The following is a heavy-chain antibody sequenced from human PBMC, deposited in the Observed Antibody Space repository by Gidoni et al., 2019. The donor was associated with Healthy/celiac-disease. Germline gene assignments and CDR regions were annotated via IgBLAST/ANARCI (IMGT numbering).Heavy chain of an antibody. Sequence: EVQLLESGGGLVQPGGSLRLSGAASGFTFSSYAMSWVRQATGKGLEWVSAISGSGGSTYYADSVKGRFTISRDNSKNTLYLQMNSLRAEDTAVYYCAKVPYGGNSKAPPTYYFDYWGQGTLVTVSS. D-gene: IGHD4-17*01. CDR2: ISGSGGST. J-gene: IGHJ4*02. CDR1: GFTFSSYA. V-gene: IGHV3-23*01. CDR3: AKVPYGGNSKAPPTYYFDY.